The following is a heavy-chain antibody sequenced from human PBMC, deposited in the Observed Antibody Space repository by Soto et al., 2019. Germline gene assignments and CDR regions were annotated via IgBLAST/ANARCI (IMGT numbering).Heavy chain of an antibody. D-gene: IGHD3-16*01. Sequence: QVQLVESGGGVVQPGRSLRLSCAASGFTFSSYGMHWVRQAPGKGLEWVAVIWYDGSNKYYADSVKGRFTISRDNSKNTLYRQMNSLRAEDTAVYYCARGVQEGAFDIWGQGTMVTVSS. CDR3: ARGVQEGAFDI. CDR2: IWYDGSNK. J-gene: IGHJ3*02. V-gene: IGHV3-33*01. CDR1: GFTFSSYG.